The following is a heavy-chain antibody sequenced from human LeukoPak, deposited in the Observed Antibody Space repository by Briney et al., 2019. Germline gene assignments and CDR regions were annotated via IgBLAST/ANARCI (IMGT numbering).Heavy chain of an antibody. J-gene: IGHJ4*02. CDR1: GFTFSSYS. CDR3: ARDRNYYDSSGFSKTVDY. V-gene: IGHV3-21*01. Sequence: GGSLRLSCAASGFTFSSYSMNWVRQAPGKGLEWVSSMSSSSNYIYYADSVKGRFTISRDNAKNSLYLQMNSLRAEDTAVYHCARDRNYYDSSGFSKTVDYWGQGTLVTVSS. D-gene: IGHD3-22*01. CDR2: MSSSSNYI.